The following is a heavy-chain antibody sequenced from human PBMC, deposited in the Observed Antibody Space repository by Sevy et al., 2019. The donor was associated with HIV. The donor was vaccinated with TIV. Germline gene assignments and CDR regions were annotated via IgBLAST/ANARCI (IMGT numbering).Heavy chain of an antibody. Sequence: GGSLRLSCAASGFTVSSNYMSWVRQAPGKGLEWVSVIYSGGSTYYADSVKGRFTISRDNSKNTLYLQMNSLRAEDTAVYYCARPKMSSSESAFNTGYDYSDYSPSYYYYGMDVWGQGTTVTVSS. J-gene: IGHJ6*02. CDR1: GFTVSSNY. V-gene: IGHV3-53*01. CDR3: ARPKMSSSESAFNTGYDYSDYSPSYYYYGMDV. CDR2: IYSGGST. D-gene: IGHD4-17*01.